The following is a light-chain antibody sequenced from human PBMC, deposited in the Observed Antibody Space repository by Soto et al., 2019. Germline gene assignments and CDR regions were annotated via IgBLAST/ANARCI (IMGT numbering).Light chain of an antibody. V-gene: IGKV1-5*01. CDR1: QSISYY. CDR2: NAS. CDR3: QQYNRFSTWT. J-gene: IGKJ1*01. Sequence: DIQMTQSPSTLSASVGDRVTINCRASQSISYYLAWYQKKPGQAPKVLIWNASSLQRGVPSRFSGSGSGTEFTLTISSLQPDDFATYYCQQYNRFSTWTFGQGTKV.